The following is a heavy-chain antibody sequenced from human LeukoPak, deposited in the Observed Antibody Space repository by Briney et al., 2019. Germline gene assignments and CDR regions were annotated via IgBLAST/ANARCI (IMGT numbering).Heavy chain of an antibody. V-gene: IGHV4-34*01. CDR2: INHSGST. D-gene: IGHD2-2*02. CDR1: GGSFSGYY. J-gene: IGHJ4*02. CDR3: ARGRGRLRVPAAILGFDY. Sequence: PSETPSLTCAVYGGSFSGYYWSWIRQPPGKGLEWIGEINHSGSTNYNPSLKSRVTISVDTSKNQFSLKLSSVTAADTAVYYCARGRGRLRVPAAILGFDYWGQGTLVTVSS.